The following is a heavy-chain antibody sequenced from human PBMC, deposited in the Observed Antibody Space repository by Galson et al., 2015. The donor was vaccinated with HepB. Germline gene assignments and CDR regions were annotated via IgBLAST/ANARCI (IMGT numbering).Heavy chain of an antibody. Sequence: QSGAEVKKPGESLKISCKGSGYRFTTYWIGWVRQMPGKGLEWMGIIYLGDSDTRYSPSFQGQVTISVDKSITTAYLQWSSLKASDTAMCYCATVWSSTNYAMDVWGQGTTVTVSS. J-gene: IGHJ6*02. V-gene: IGHV5-51*01. CDR1: GYRFTTYW. CDR3: ATVWSSTNYAMDV. CDR2: IYLGDSDT. D-gene: IGHD3-3*01.